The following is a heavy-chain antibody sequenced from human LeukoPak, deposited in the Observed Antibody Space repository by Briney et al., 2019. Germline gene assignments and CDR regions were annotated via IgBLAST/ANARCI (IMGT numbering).Heavy chain of an antibody. D-gene: IGHD3-9*01. CDR2: IYYSGST. CDR1: GGSVSSGSYY. J-gene: IGHJ4*02. CDR3: ARGLATYFDY. V-gene: IGHV4-61*01. Sequence: SETLSLTCTVSGGSVSSGSYYWSWIRQPPGKGLEWIGYIYYSGSTNYNPSLKSRVTISVDTSKNQFSLKLSSVTAADTAMYYCARGLATYFDYWGQGTLVTVSS.